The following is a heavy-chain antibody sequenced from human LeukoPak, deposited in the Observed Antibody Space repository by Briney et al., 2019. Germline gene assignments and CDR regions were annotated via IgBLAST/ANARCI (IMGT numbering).Heavy chain of an antibody. CDR3: ASRITMMVVVSPNDAFDI. D-gene: IGHD3-22*01. V-gene: IGHV4-34*01. Sequence: PSETLSLTCAVYGGSFSGYYWSWIRQPPGKGLEWIGEINHSGSTNYNPSLKIRVTISVDPSKNQFSLKLSSVTAADTAVYYCASRITMMVVVSPNDAFDIWGQGTMVTVTS. CDR2: INHSGST. CDR1: GGSFSGYY. J-gene: IGHJ3*02.